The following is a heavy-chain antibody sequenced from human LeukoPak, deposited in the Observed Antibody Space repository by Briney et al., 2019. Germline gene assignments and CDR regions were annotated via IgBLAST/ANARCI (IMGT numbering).Heavy chain of an antibody. J-gene: IGHJ4*02. CDR1: GFTFTIYA. CDR2: TDGSNT. CDR3: AKDLIAGPPDYFDY. Sequence: GRSLRLSCAASGFTFTIYAIHWVRQAPGKGLEWVAVTDGSNTFYADSVKGRFSLPSDNSKNTLYLQMNSLRAEDTAVYYCAKDLIAGPPDYFDYWGQGTLVTVSS. V-gene: IGHV3-30-3*01. D-gene: IGHD1-14*01.